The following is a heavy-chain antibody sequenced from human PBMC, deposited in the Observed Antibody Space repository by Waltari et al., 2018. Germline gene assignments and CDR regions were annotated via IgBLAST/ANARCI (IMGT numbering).Heavy chain of an antibody. D-gene: IGHD6-19*01. V-gene: IGHV3-7*01. CDR3: ARDSSKAVAGTFDY. CDR1: GFTFSSYW. CDR2: IKQDGSEK. J-gene: IGHJ4*02. Sequence: EVQLVESGGGLVQPGGSLRLSCAASGFTFSSYWMSWVRQAPGKGLEWVANIKQDGSEKYYVDSVKGRFTISRDNAKNSLDLQMNSLRAEDTAVYYCARDSSKAVAGTFDYWGQGTLVTVSS.